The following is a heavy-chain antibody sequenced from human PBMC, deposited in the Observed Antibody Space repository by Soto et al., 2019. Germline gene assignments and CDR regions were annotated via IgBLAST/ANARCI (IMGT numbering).Heavy chain of an antibody. D-gene: IGHD1-26*01. CDR1: GFTFSSYG. V-gene: IGHV3-30*18. CDR2: ISYDGSNK. Sequence: QVQLVESGGGVVQPGRSLRLSCAASGFTFSSYGMHWVRQAPGKGLEWVAVISYDGSNKYYADSVKGRFTISRDNSKNTLYLQMNSLRAEDTAVYYCAKDRAGWWELLNSLFDYWGQGTLVTVSS. CDR3: AKDRAGWWELLNSLFDY. J-gene: IGHJ4*02.